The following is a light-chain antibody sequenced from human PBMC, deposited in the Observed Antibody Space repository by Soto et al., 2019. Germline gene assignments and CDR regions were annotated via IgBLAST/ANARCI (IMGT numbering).Light chain of an antibody. J-gene: IGLJ3*02. V-gene: IGLV1-44*01. Sequence: QAVVTQPPSASGTPGQRITISCSRSSPNIGRNSVIWYQQFPGTAPKLVIYSNHKRPSGVPDRFSGSKSGTSASLAISGLQSEDEADYYCAAWDDSINAWVFGGGTKLTVL. CDR1: SPNIGRNS. CDR2: SNH. CDR3: AAWDDSINAWV.